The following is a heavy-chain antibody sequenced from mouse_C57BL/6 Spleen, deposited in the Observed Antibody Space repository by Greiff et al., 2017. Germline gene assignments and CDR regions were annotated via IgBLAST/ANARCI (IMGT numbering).Heavy chain of an antibody. J-gene: IGHJ3*01. CDR3: ARVYDGPPFAY. D-gene: IGHD2-3*01. CDR2: IYPRSGNT. V-gene: IGHV1-81*01. CDR1: GYTFTSYG. Sequence: VQLQQSGAELARPGASVKLSCKASGYTFTSYGISWVKQRTGQGLEWIGEIYPRSGNTYYNEKFKGKATLTADKSSSTAYMELRSLTSEDSAVYFCARVYDGPPFAYWGQGTLVTVSA.